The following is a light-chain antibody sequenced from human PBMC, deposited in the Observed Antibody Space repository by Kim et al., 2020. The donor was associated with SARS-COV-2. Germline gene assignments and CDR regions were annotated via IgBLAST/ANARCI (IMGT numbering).Light chain of an antibody. Sequence: SVSPGQTASITCSGDKLGDKYACWYQQKPGQSPVLVIYQVSKRPSGIPERFSGSNSGNTATLTISGTQAMYEADYYCQAWDSSTVVFGGGTKLTVL. CDR3: QAWDSSTVV. CDR1: KLGDKY. V-gene: IGLV3-1*01. CDR2: QVS. J-gene: IGLJ2*01.